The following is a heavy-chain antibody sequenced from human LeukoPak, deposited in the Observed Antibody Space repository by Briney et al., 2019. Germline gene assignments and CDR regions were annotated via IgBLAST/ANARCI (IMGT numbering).Heavy chain of an antibody. Sequence: GGSLRLSCAASGFTFSSYAMSWVRQAPGKGLEWVSAISGSGGRTYYADSVKGRFTISRDNSKNTLYLQMNGLRAEDTAVYYCAKDPGYCTSTSCYPYYFDYWGQGTLVTVSS. CDR3: AKDPGYCTSTSCYPYYFDY. V-gene: IGHV3-23*01. D-gene: IGHD2-2*01. CDR2: ISGSGGRT. CDR1: GFTFSSYA. J-gene: IGHJ4*02.